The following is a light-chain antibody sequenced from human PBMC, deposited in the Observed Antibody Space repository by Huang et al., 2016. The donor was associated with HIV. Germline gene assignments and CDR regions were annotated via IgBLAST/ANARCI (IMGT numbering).Light chain of an antibody. CDR2: AAS. CDR1: QGVSSS. V-gene: IGKV3-11*01. CDR3: QQRRNWPPYT. Sequence: EVVLTQSPATLSLSPGERATLSCRASQGVSSSFAWYQQKPGQAPRLRIYAASVRATGSPARFSGSASGTDVTLTISSLEPEDFAVYYCQQRRNWPPYTFGQGTKLEIK. J-gene: IGKJ2*01.